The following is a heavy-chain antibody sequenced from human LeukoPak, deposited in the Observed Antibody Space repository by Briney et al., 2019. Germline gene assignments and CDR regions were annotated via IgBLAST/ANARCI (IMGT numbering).Heavy chain of an antibody. J-gene: IGHJ6*03. CDR1: GYSISSAYY. CDR2: MYHSGST. CDR3: ARSLASQWLRWYYYYMDV. Sequence: SETLSLTCSVSGYSISSAYYWGWIRQPPGKGLEWIGTMYHSGSTNYNPSLKSRVTISVDTSKNQFSLKLSSVTAADTAVYYCARSLASQWLRWYYYYMDVWGKGTTVTVSS. D-gene: IGHD5-12*01. V-gene: IGHV4-38-2*02.